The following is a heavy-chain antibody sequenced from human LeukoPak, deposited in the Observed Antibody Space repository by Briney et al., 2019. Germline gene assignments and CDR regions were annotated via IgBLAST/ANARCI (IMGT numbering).Heavy chain of an antibody. J-gene: IGHJ4*02. CDR3: ARDPAIVVVPSDRYFDY. CDR2: ISRSSTSK. D-gene: IGHD2-2*01. V-gene: IGHV3-21*01. CDR1: GFTFSTYS. Sequence: GGSLRLSCAASGFTFSTYSMNWVRQAPGKGLEWVSSISRSSTSKYYVDSVKGRFTISRDNAKNSLYLQMNSLRAEDTAVYFCARDPAIVVVPSDRYFDYWGQGTLVTVSS.